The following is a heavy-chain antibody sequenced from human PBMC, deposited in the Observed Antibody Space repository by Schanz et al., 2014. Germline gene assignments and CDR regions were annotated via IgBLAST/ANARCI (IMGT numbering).Heavy chain of an antibody. J-gene: IGHJ5*01. V-gene: IGHV1-2*06. CDR3: ARDSDVSKYNFFSS. CDR1: GYTFTGYS. CDR2: INPNSGGT. Sequence: QVQLVQSGADVKKPGASVKVSCKASGYTFTGYSMHWVRQAPGQGLEWMGRINPNSGGTNYAQKFQGRVTMTRDTSFLAVYMELTRLTFFSSSLSYCARDSDVSKYNFFSSWGQGTLVTVSS.